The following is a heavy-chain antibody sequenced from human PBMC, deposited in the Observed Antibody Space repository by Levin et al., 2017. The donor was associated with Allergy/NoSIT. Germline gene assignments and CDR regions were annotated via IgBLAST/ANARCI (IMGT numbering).Heavy chain of an antibody. Sequence: PSETLSLTCAVSGGSISSSNWWSWVRQPPGKGLAWIGEIYHSGSTNYNPSLKSRVTISVDKSKNQFSLKRSSVTAADTAVYYCARISLAAAIRDAFDIWGQGTMVTVSS. D-gene: IGHD6-13*01. V-gene: IGHV4-4*02. CDR2: IYHSGST. CDR1: GGSISSSNW. J-gene: IGHJ3*02. CDR3: ARISLAAAIRDAFDI.